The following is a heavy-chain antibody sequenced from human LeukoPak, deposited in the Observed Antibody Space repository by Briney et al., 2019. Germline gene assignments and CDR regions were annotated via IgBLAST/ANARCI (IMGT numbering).Heavy chain of an antibody. CDR1: GGTFSSYA. Sequence: SVKVSCKASGGTFSSYAISWVRQAPGQGLEWMGGIIPIFGTANYAQKFQGRVTITADESTSTAYTELSSLRSEDTAVYYCARGRRGLIVHEQGIFDYWGQGTLVTVSS. J-gene: IGHJ4*02. D-gene: IGHD3-16*01. CDR2: IIPIFGTA. V-gene: IGHV1-69*01. CDR3: ARGRRGLIVHEQGIFDY.